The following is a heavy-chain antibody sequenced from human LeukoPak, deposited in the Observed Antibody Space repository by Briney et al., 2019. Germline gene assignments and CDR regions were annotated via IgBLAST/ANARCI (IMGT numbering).Heavy chain of an antibody. D-gene: IGHD6-19*01. J-gene: IGHJ4*01. Sequence: ASVKVSCKASGYTFTGYYMHWVRRAPGQGLEWVGWINPNSGGTNYAQKFQGRVTMTRDTSISTAYMELSRLRSDDTAMYYCARGWTLKTPLGRVAGTSSRRGRYFDFWGQGTLVTVSS. CDR3: ARGWTLKTPLGRVAGTSSRRGRYFDF. CDR2: INPNSGGT. CDR1: GYTFTGYY. V-gene: IGHV1-2*02.